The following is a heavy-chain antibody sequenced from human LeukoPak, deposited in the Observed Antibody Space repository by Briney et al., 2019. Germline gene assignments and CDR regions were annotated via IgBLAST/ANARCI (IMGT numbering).Heavy chain of an antibody. CDR3: ARAGQGFDS. Sequence: GGSLRLSCSASGFSFNTYWMHWVRQGPGKGLVWLSRINSDGTITTYADPVKGRFTIPRDNAKNTLYMQMNSLRAEDTAVYYCARAGQGFDSWGQGTLVTVSS. CDR1: GFSFNTYW. CDR2: INSDGTIT. V-gene: IGHV3-74*01. J-gene: IGHJ5*01.